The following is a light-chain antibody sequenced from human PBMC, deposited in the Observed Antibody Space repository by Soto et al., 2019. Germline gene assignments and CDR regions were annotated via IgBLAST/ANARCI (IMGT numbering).Light chain of an antibody. V-gene: IGKV3-20*01. CDR1: QSVSISY. CDR3: QQYGSSPLT. Sequence: EIVLTQSPGTLSLSPGDRATLSCRASQSVSISYLGWYQQKPGQAPRLLIYAASGRATGIPDRFSGSGSGTDFNLTISRLEPEDFAVYYCQQYGSSPLTFGGGTKVELK. CDR2: AAS. J-gene: IGKJ4*01.